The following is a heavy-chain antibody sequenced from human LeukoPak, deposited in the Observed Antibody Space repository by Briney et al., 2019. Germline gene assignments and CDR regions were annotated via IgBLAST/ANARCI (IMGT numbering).Heavy chain of an antibody. D-gene: IGHD2-8*02. V-gene: IGHV3-30*18. J-gene: IGHJ5*02. CDR1: GFTFSSYG. CDR2: ISYDGSNK. CDR3: AKATGDWFDP. Sequence: GGSLRPSCAASGFTFSSYGMHWVRQAPGKGLEWVAVISYDGSNKYYADSVKGRFTISRDNSKNTLYLQMNSLRAEDTAVYYCAKATGDWFDPWGQGTLVTVSS.